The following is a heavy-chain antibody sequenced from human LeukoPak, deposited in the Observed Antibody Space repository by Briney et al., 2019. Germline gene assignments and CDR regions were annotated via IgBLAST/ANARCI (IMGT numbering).Heavy chain of an antibody. CDR3: AREDYYDSSGYYPYDAFDI. D-gene: IGHD3-22*01. Sequence: SETLSLTCTVSGGSISSRSYYWGWIRQPPGKGLEWIGSIYYSGSTYYNPSLQSRVTISVDTSKNQFSLKLNSVTAADTAVYYCAREDYYDSSGYYPYDAFDIWGQGTMVTVSS. V-gene: IGHV4-39*01. CDR2: IYYSGST. CDR1: GGSISSRSYY. J-gene: IGHJ3*02.